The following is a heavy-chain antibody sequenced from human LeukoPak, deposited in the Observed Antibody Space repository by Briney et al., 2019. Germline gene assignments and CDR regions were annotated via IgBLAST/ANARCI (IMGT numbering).Heavy chain of an antibody. Sequence: GESLKISCKGSGYSFTNYWIGWVRQMPGKGLEWMGIIYPGDSDTRDSPSFQGQVTISADKSISTVYLQWSSLKASDTAMYYCVRFAYGNGNFPGHYWGQGTLVTVSS. D-gene: IGHD2/OR15-2a*01. CDR3: VRFAYGNGNFPGHY. V-gene: IGHV5-51*01. CDR1: GYSFTNYW. CDR2: IYPGDSDT. J-gene: IGHJ4*02.